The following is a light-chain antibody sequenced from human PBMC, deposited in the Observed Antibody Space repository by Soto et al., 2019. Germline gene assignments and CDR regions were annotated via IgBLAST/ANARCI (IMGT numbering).Light chain of an antibody. Sequence: QSVLTQPASVSGSPGQSITISCTGTSSDVGGYDYVSWYQQHPGKAPKLMIYDVINRPSGVSNRFSGSKSGNTASLTISGLQSEDEGDYYCGSYTSINALHFVFGTGTKVTVL. V-gene: IGLV2-14*03. J-gene: IGLJ1*01. CDR1: SSDVGGYDY. CDR2: DVI. CDR3: GSYTSINALHFV.